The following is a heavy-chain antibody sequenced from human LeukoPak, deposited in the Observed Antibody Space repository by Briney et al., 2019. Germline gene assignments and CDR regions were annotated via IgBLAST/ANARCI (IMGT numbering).Heavy chain of an antibody. CDR1: GGSISSGGYY. Sequence: PSETLSLTCTVSGGSISSGGYYWSWIRQHPGKGLEWIGYIYYSGSTYYNPSLKSRVTISVDTSKNQFSLRLSSVTAADTAVYYCARHSPGVLRYFDWTFDYWGQGTLVTVSS. V-gene: IGHV4-31*03. CDR3: ARHSPGVLRYFDWTFDY. CDR2: IYYSGST. J-gene: IGHJ4*02. D-gene: IGHD3-9*01.